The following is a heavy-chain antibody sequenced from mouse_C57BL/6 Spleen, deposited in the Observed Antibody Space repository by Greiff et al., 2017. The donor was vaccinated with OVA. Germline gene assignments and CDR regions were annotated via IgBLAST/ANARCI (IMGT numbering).Heavy chain of an antibody. Sequence: VQLQQPGAELVMPGASVKLSCKASGYTFTSYWMHWVKQRPGQGLEWIGEIDPSDSYTNYNQKFKGKSTLTVDKSSSTAYMQLSSLTSDDSAVYYCAKGDYGSSYVFAYWGQGTLVTVSA. CDR3: AKGDYGSSYVFAY. J-gene: IGHJ3*01. V-gene: IGHV1-69*01. CDR1: GYTFTSYW. D-gene: IGHD1-1*01. CDR2: IDPSDSYT.